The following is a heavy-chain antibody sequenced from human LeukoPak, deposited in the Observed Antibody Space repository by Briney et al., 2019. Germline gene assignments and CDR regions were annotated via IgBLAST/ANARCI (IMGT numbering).Heavy chain of an antibody. CDR2: ISGGGGST. CDR1: GFTFSSNA. J-gene: IGHJ3*02. Sequence: GGSLRLSCEASGFTFSSNAMSWVRQAPGKGLEWVSAISGGGGSTYYADSVKGRFTISRDNSKNTLYLQMNSLRAEDTAVYYCARGRSVQDAFDIWGQGIMVTVSS. CDR3: ARGRSVQDAFDI. V-gene: IGHV3-23*01. D-gene: IGHD1-1*01.